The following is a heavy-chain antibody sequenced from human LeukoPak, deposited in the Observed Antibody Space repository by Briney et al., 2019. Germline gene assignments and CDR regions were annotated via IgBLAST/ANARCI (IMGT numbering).Heavy chain of an antibody. J-gene: IGHJ5*02. D-gene: IGHD3-9*01. Sequence: ASVKVSCKASGGTFSSYAISWVRQAPGQGLEWMGGIIPIFGTANYAQKFQGRVTITADKSTSTAYMELSSLRSEDTAVYYCATVYDILTGYNYNWFDPWGQGTLVTVSS. V-gene: IGHV1-69*06. CDR2: IIPIFGTA. CDR1: GGTFSSYA. CDR3: ATVYDILTGYNYNWFDP.